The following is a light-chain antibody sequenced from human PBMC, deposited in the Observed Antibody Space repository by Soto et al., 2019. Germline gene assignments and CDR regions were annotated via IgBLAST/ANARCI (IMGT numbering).Light chain of an antibody. CDR3: LLDYSYFWA. V-gene: IGKV1-6*01. J-gene: IGKJ1*01. CDR1: QGIRSA. Sequence: AIQVTQSPSSLSASVGDSVTITCRTSQGIRSALGWYQQKPGKVPKLLIYAASTLRSGVPSRFSGSGSGRDFTLTISSLRPEDFATYYCLLDYSYFWAFGQGTKVEVK. CDR2: AAS.